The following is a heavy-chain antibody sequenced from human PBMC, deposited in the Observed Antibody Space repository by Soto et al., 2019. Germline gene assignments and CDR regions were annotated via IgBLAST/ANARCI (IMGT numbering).Heavy chain of an antibody. J-gene: IGHJ6*03. Sequence: TLSLTCTVSDGYSSSGGYYWCWIRQHPGKGLEWTGYIYYSGSTYYNPSLKSRVTISVDTSKNQFSLKLSSVTAADTAVYYCAREPSSYYYYYMDVWGKGTTVTVSS. CDR1: DGYSSSGGYY. D-gene: IGHD6-13*01. CDR3: AREPSSYYYYYMDV. V-gene: IGHV4-31*03. CDR2: IYYSGST.